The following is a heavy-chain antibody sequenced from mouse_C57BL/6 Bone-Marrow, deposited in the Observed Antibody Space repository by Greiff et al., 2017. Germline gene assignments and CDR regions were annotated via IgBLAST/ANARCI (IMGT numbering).Heavy chain of an antibody. Sequence: VQLKQSGPELVKPGASVKISCKASGYSFTDYNMNWVKQSNGKSLEWIGVINPNYGTTSYNQKFKGKATLTVDQSSSTAYMQLNSLTSEDSAVYYCGYYYGSSYDAMDYWGQGTSVTVSS. V-gene: IGHV1-39*01. J-gene: IGHJ4*01. CDR3: GYYYGSSYDAMDY. CDR1: GYSFTDYN. D-gene: IGHD1-1*01. CDR2: INPNYGTT.